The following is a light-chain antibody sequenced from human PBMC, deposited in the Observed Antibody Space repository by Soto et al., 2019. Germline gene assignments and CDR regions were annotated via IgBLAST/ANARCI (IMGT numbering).Light chain of an antibody. J-gene: IGKJ1*01. V-gene: IGKV1-27*01. CDR1: LSIGTG. CDR3: QKYNSSPRT. CDR2: AAS. Sequence: DIRMTQSPSSLSASVGDRVTITCRASLSIGTGVAWYQQKPGNAPKLLIYAASTLQSGVTTRISGRGSGTEFTLTISSLQPEDVATYYCQKYNSSPRTFGQGTKVEMK.